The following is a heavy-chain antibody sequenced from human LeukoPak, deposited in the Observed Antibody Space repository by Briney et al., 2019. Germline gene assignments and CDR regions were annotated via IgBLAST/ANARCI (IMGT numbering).Heavy chain of an antibody. Sequence: PSETLSLTCTVSGGSISSYYWRWIRQPPGKALEWIGYIYYSWSTNHHPSLKSRVTISVDTSKNQFSLKLCSVTAAGTAVYFCARDIVVVPAAIPEQLWFDPWGQGNLVTVSS. J-gene: IGHJ5*02. CDR3: ARDIVVVPAAIPEQLWFDP. V-gene: IGHV4-59*01. D-gene: IGHD2-2*01. CDR2: IYYSWST. CDR1: GGSISSYY.